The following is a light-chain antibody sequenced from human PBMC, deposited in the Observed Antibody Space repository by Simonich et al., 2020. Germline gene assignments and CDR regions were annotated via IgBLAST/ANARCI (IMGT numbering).Light chain of an antibody. CDR2: WAS. CDR3: QQYYSTPYT. J-gene: IGKJ2*01. CDR1: QRVLYSSNNKNY. V-gene: IGKV4-1*01. Sequence: DIVMTQSPDSLAVSLGERATINCKSRQRVLYSSNNKNYLAGYQQKPGQPPKLLIYWASPRESGVPDRFSGTGSGTDFTLTISSLQAEDVAVYYCQQYYSTPYTFGQGTKLEIK.